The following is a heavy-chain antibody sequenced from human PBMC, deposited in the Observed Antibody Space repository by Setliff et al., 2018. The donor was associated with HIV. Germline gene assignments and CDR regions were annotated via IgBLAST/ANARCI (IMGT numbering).Heavy chain of an antibody. D-gene: IGHD3-10*02. CDR2: IYYSGST. CDR1: GGSISSYY. Sequence: SETLSLTCTVSGGSISSYYWSWIRQPPGKGLEWIGYIYYSGSTNYNPSLKSRVTISVDTSKNQFTLKLSSVTAADTAVYYCARGHMLITYYYYYYMDVWGKGTTVTVSS. V-gene: IGHV4-59*01. J-gene: IGHJ6*03. CDR3: ARGHMLITYYYYYYMDV.